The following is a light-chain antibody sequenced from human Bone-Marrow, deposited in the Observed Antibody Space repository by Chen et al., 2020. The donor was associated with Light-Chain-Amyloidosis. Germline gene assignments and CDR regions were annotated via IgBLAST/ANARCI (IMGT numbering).Light chain of an antibody. CDR1: NIGIKS. Sequence: SYVLTQPPSVSVAPGETARVTCGANNIGIKSVHWYQQKPGQAPVLVIYYNNDRPSGIPERFSGSNSGKTATLTISRVEAGDEADYYCQVWDGDSDHHVVFGRGTMLTVL. J-gene: IGLJ2*01. CDR2: YNN. V-gene: IGLV3-21*04. CDR3: QVWDGDSDHHVV.